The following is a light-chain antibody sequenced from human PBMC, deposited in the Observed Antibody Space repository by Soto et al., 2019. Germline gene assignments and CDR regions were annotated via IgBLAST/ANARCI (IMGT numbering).Light chain of an antibody. CDR1: QSVRSIS. V-gene: IGKV3-20*01. J-gene: IGKJ2*01. CDR3: QQYDSSPYT. CDR2: AAS. Sequence: EIVLTQSPGTLSLSPGERATLSCRASQSVRSISLGWYQQRPGQAPRLLIYAASNRATGIPDKFNGSGSGTHFTLTISRLEPEDFAVYSCQQYDSSPYTFRQGTKLEIK.